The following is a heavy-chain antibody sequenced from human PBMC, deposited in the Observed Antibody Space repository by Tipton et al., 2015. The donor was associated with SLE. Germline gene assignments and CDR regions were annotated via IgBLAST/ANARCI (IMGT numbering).Heavy chain of an antibody. CDR2: ISYSGST. CDR1: GYSISSDYF. J-gene: IGHJ4*02. Sequence: TLSLTCTVSGYSISSDYFWGWIRQPPGRGLEWIGYISYSGSTNYNSSLKSRLTISVDTSKNQFSLKLSSVTAADTAVYYCARDVGGYNTGWFPYYFDYWGQGTLVTVSS. V-gene: IGHV4-38-2*02. D-gene: IGHD2-8*02. CDR3: ARDVGGYNTGWFPYYFDY.